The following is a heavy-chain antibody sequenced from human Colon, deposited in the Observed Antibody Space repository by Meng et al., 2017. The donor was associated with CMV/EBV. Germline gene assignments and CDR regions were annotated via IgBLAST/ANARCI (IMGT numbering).Heavy chain of an antibody. CDR2: ISSSGVTT. Sequence: GGSLRLSCVGSGFNFGSHEMNWVRQAPGKGLEWLGYISSSGVTTYYADSVKGRFAISRDNAKNSVYLQMTGLTSDDTAVYYCARDRMPRPTYYNGVWWFDPWGQGTLVTVSS. V-gene: IGHV3-48*03. D-gene: IGHD2-8*01. CDR1: GFNFGSHE. J-gene: IGHJ5*02. CDR3: ARDRMPRPTYYNGVWWFDP.